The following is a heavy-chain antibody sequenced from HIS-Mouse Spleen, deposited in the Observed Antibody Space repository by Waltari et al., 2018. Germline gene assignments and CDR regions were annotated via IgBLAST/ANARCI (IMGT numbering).Heavy chain of an antibody. V-gene: IGHV1-2*02. CDR1: GYTFTGYY. CDR2: INPNSGGT. CDR3: ARDPTLDAFDI. Sequence: QVQLVQSGAEVKKPGASVKVSCKASGYTFTGYYMHWVRQAPGQGLEGMGWINPNSGGTNDAQKFQGRVTMTRDTSISTAYMELSRLRSDDTAVYYCARDPTLDAFDIWGQGTMVTVSS. J-gene: IGHJ3*02.